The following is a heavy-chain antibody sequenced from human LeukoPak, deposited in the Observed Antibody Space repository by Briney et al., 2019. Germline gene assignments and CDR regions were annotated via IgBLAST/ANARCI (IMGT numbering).Heavy chain of an antibody. CDR3: VNTPYYGSGSYYAWFDP. V-gene: IGHV3-23*01. CDR2: ISGSGGST. J-gene: IGHJ5*02. D-gene: IGHD3-10*01. Sequence: GGSLRLSCAASGFTFSSYAMSWVRQAPGKGLEWVSAISGSGGSTYYADSVKGRFTISRDNSKNTLYLQMNSLRAEDTAVYDCVNTPYYGSGSYYAWFDPWGQGTLVTVSS. CDR1: GFTFSSYA.